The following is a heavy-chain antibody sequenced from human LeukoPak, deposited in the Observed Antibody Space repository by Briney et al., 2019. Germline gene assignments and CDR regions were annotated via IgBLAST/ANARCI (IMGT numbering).Heavy chain of an antibody. CDR2: ISASGTLT. J-gene: IGHJ6*04. D-gene: IGHD6-25*01. Sequence: GGSLRLSCAASGFTFSSYEMNRVRQAPGKGLEWISYISASGTLTHYADSVEGRFTISRDNAKNSLYLQMNSLRAEDTAVYYCARDGTPIHSSGWVYMDVWGKGTTVTISS. CDR3: ARDGTPIHSSGWVYMDV. CDR1: GFTFSSYE. V-gene: IGHV3-48*03.